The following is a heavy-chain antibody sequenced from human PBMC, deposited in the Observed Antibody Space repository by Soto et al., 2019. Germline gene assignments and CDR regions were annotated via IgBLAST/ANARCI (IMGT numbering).Heavy chain of an antibody. D-gene: IGHD5-12*01. J-gene: IGHJ4*02. CDR2: IKSKTDGGTT. CDR1: GFTFSNAW. Sequence: GGSLRLSCAASGFTFSNAWMSWVRQAPGKGLEWVGRIKSKTDGGTTDYAAPVKGRFTISRDDSKNTLYLQMNSLKTEDTAVYYCTTEPSGYETIFDYWGQGTLVTVSS. CDR3: TTEPSGYETIFDY. V-gene: IGHV3-15*01.